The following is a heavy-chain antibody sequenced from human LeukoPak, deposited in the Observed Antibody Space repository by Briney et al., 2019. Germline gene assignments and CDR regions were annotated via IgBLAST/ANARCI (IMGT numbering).Heavy chain of an antibody. D-gene: IGHD4-17*01. CDR1: GFTFSSYW. CDR2: ISSSSSYI. Sequence: PGGSLRLSCAASGFTFSSYWMSWVRQAPGKGLEWVSSISSSSSYIYYADSVKGRFTISRDNAKNSLYLQMNSLRAEDTAVYYCATTVTTEPNDYWGQGTLVTVSS. CDR3: ATTVTTEPNDY. J-gene: IGHJ4*02. V-gene: IGHV3-21*01.